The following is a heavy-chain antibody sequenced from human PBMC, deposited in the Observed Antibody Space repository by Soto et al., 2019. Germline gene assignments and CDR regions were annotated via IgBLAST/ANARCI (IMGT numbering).Heavy chain of an antibody. V-gene: IGHV3-74*01. CDR2: INSDGSST. CDR1: GFTFSSYW. J-gene: IGHJ6*03. D-gene: IGHD3-10*01. CDR3: ARGDYYGSGSYYYYYYMDV. Sequence: GGSLRLSCAASGFTFSSYWMHWVRQAPGKGLVWVSRINSDGSSTSYADSVKGRFTISRDNAKNTLYLQMNSLRAEDTAVYYCARGDYYGSGSYYYYYYMDVWGKGTTVTVSS.